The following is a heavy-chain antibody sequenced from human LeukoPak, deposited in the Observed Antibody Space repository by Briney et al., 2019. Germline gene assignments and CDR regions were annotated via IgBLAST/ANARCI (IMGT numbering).Heavy chain of an antibody. V-gene: IGHV1-69*04. D-gene: IGHD2-2*02. Sequence: SVKVSCKASGGTFSSYAISWVRQAPGQGLERMGRIVPILGIANYAQKFQGRVTITADKSTSTAYMELSSLRSEDTAVYYCARGYLMDGCYNYWGQGTLVTVSS. CDR1: GGTFSSYA. CDR3: ARGYLMDGCYNY. J-gene: IGHJ4*02. CDR2: IVPILGIA.